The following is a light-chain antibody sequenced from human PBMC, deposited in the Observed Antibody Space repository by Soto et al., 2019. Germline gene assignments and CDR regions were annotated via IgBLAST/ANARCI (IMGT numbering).Light chain of an antibody. CDR1: QSVLYSSNNKNY. V-gene: IGKV4-1*01. CDR2: WAS. J-gene: IGKJ4*01. CDR3: QQYYSSPLT. Sequence: DIVMTQSPDSLAVSLGERATINCKSSQSVLYSSNNKNYLAWYQQKPGQPPKLLIYWASTRESGVPDRFSGRGSGNDFTLTISSLQAEEVAVYYCQQYYSSPLTFGGGTKVEIK.